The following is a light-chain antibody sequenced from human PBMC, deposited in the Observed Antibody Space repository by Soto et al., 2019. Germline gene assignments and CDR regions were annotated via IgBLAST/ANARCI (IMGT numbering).Light chain of an antibody. J-gene: IGLJ1*01. Sequence: SYELTQPPSVSVSPGQTARITCSGDALPKQYAYWYQQKPGQAPVLVIYKDSERPSGIPERFSGSSSGTTVTLTISGVQAEDEADYYCQLADSSGTYVFGTGTNVTVL. V-gene: IGLV3-25*02. CDR2: KDS. CDR3: QLADSSGTYV. CDR1: ALPKQY.